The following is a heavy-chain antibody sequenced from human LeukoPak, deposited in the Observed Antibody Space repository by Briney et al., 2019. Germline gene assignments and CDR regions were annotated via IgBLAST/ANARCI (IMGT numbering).Heavy chain of an antibody. Sequence: PGGSLRLSCAASGFTFSSYAVNWVRQAPGKGLEWVSTITGNGGSTYYADSVKGRFTISRDNSKNTLYLQMNSLRAEDTAVYYCARGGYSGYDELDAFDIWGQGTMVTVSS. D-gene: IGHD5-12*01. CDR3: ARGGYSGYDELDAFDI. CDR2: ITGNGGST. V-gene: IGHV3-23*01. CDR1: GFTFSSYA. J-gene: IGHJ3*02.